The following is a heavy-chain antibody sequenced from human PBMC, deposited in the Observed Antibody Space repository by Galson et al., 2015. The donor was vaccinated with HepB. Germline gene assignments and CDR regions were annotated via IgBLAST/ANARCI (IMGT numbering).Heavy chain of an antibody. D-gene: IGHD6-13*01. CDR1: GYTFTGYY. Sequence: KVSCKASGYTFTGYYMHWVRQAPGQGLEWMGWINPNSGGTNYAQKFQGRVTMTRDTSISTAYMELSRLRSDDTAVYYCARVGAAAGTGFDYWGQGTLVTVSS. V-gene: IGHV1-2*02. CDR3: ARVGAAAGTGFDY. CDR2: INPNSGGT. J-gene: IGHJ4*02.